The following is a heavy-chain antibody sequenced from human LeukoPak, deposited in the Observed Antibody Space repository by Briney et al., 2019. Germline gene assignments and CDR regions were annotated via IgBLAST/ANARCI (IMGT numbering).Heavy chain of an antibody. CDR2: IYTSGST. J-gene: IGHJ4*02. CDR3: ARCTSTSCYNFDY. Sequence: KASETLSLTCTVSGGSVNSGSYYWNWIRQSAGKGLEWIGHIYTSGSTNCNPSLKSRVTIPLDTSKNQFSLELNSVTAADTAVYYCARCTSTSCYNFDYWGQGTLVTVSS. V-gene: IGHV4-61*09. CDR1: GGSVNSGSYY. D-gene: IGHD2-2*02.